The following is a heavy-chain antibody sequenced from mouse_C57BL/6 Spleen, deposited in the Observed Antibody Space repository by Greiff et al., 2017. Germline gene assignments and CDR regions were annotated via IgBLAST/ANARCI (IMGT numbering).Heavy chain of an antibody. CDR1: GYAFSSSW. D-gene: IGHD1-1*01. CDR2: IYPGDGDT. CDR3: ARRIYYYGSSPSYYAMDY. J-gene: IGHJ4*01. V-gene: IGHV1-82*01. Sequence: VQLQQSRPELVKPGASVKISCKASGYAFSSSWMNWVKQRPGKGLEWNGRIYPGDGDTNYNGKFKGKATLTADKSSSTAYMQLSSLTSEDSAVYFCARRIYYYGSSPSYYAMDYWGQGTSVTVSS.